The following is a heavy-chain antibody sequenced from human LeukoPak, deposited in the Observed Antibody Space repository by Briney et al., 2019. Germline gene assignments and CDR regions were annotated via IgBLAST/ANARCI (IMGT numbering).Heavy chain of an antibody. CDR2: INHSGST. CDR3: ARGPTYDYVWGSYRYTIGTNFDY. Sequence: SETLSLTCAVYGGSFSGYYWSWIRQSPGKGLEWIGEINHSGSTNYNPSLKSRVTISVDTSKNQFSLKLSSVTAADTAVYYCARGPTYDYVWGSYRYTIGTNFDYWGQGTLVTVSS. D-gene: IGHD3-16*02. V-gene: IGHV4-34*01. CDR1: GGSFSGYY. J-gene: IGHJ4*02.